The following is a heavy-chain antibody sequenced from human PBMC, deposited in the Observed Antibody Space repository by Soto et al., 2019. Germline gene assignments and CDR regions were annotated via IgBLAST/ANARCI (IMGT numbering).Heavy chain of an antibody. CDR1: GYSISSSNW. V-gene: IGHV4-28*01. J-gene: IGHJ4*02. CDR2: IYYSGST. D-gene: IGHD1-26*01. Sequence: PSETLSLTFAFPGYSISSSNWWGWIRQPPGKGPEWIGYIYYSGSTYYNPSLKSRVTMSVDTSKNQFSLKLTSVTAVDTAVYYCARREIQGPIDYWGQGTLVT. CDR3: ARREIQGPIDY.